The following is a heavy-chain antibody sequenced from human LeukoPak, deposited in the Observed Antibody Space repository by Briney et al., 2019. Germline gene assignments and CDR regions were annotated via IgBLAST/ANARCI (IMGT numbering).Heavy chain of an antibody. Sequence: ASVKVSCKASGGTFSSYAISWVRQAPGQGLEWMGRIIPIPGIANYAQKFQGRVTITADKSTSTAYMELSSLRSEDTAVYYCARSHYDILTGYGGLLDYWGQGTLVTVSS. D-gene: IGHD3-9*01. CDR1: GGTFSSYA. CDR2: IIPIPGIA. V-gene: IGHV1-69*04. CDR3: ARSHYDILTGYGGLLDY. J-gene: IGHJ4*02.